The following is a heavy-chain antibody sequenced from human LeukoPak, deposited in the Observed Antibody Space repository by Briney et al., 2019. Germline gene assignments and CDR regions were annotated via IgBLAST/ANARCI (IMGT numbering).Heavy chain of an antibody. CDR1: GFTFSSYA. CDR2: ISGSGGST. J-gene: IGHJ4*02. CDR3: AKYLDIVVVVAAAVDY. V-gene: IGHV3-23*01. Sequence: GGSLRLSCAASGFTFSSYAMSWVRQAPGKGLEWVSAISGSGGSTYYADSVKGRFTISRDNSKNTLYLKMNSLRAEDTAVYYCAKYLDIVVVVAAAVDYWGQGTLVTVSS. D-gene: IGHD2-15*01.